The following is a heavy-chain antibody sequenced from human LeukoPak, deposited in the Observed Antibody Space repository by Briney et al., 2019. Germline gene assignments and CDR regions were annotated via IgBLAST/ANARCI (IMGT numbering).Heavy chain of an antibody. Sequence: PGGSLRLSCAASGFTFSNAWMSWVRQAPGKGLEWVGRIKSKTDGGTTDYAAPVKGRFTISRDDSKNTLYLQMNSLKTEDTAVYYCTASGSYSEPSVDYWGQGTLVTVSS. J-gene: IGHJ4*02. CDR1: GFTFSNAW. CDR3: TASGSYSEPSVDY. CDR2: IKSKTDGGTT. D-gene: IGHD1-26*01. V-gene: IGHV3-15*01.